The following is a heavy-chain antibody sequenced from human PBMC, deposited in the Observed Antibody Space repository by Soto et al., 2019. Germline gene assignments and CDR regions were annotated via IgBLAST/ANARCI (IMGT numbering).Heavy chain of an antibody. CDR3: ARDPLHYDLLTGYYRGDWFDP. CDR2: MSAYNGNT. J-gene: IGHJ5*02. D-gene: IGHD3-9*01. V-gene: IGHV1-18*01. Sequence: QVQLVQSGAEVKKPGASVKVSCKASGYTFTSYGISWVRQAPGQGLEWMGWMSAYNGNTNYAQKRQGRITMTTDTSPSTAELELRSLRSDDTAVYYCARDPLHYDLLTGYYRGDWFDPWGQGTLVTVSS. CDR1: GYTFTSYG.